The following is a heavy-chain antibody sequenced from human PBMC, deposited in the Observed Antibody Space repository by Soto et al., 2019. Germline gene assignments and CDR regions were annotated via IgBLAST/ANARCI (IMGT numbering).Heavy chain of an antibody. D-gene: IGHD5-18*01. Sequence: QVQLVESGGGVVQPGRSLRLSCAAFGFTLSSYGMHWVRQAPGKGLEWVAVIWYDGSKNYYADSVKGRFIIFKDNSKLDLQMNILRVEDTAVYHCVRDPATVTSYFDYWGLGTLVTVSS. V-gene: IGHV3-33*01. CDR3: VRDPATVTSYFDY. J-gene: IGHJ4*02. CDR2: IWYDGSKN. CDR1: GFTLSSYG.